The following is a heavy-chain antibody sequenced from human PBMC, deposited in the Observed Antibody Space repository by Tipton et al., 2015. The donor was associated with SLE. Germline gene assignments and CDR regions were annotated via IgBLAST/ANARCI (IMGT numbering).Heavy chain of an antibody. CDR1: GGSISSYY. V-gene: IGHV4-59*07. Sequence: TLSLTCTVSGGSISSYYWSWIRQPPGKGLEWIGYIYYSGSTNYNPSLKSRVTISVDTSKNQFSLKLSSVTAADTAVYYYARKRYSSSPFDYWGQGTLVTVSS. CDR2: IYYSGST. D-gene: IGHD6-13*01. CDR3: ARKRYSSSPFDY. J-gene: IGHJ4*02.